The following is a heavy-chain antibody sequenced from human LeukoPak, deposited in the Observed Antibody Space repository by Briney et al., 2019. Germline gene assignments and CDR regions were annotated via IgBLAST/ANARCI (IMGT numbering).Heavy chain of an antibody. CDR3: ARGLTSYDAFDI. V-gene: IGHV3-48*03. D-gene: IGHD1-20*01. CDR1: GFTFSNYE. Sequence: GGSLRLSCAASGFTFSNYEINWVRQAPGKGLEWVSYISGSGITIYYADSVKGRFTISRDNAKNSLYLQMNSLRAEDTAVYYCARGLTSYDAFDIWGQGTMVSVSS. CDR2: ISGSGITI. J-gene: IGHJ3*02.